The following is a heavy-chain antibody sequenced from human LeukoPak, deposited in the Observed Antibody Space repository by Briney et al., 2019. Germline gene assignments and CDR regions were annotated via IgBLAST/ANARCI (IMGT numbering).Heavy chain of an antibody. CDR3: ARSVLGYSYGLHIDY. Sequence: PSETLSLTCTVSGGSISSYYWSWIRHSPGAGLEWIVYIHYRGSTNYNPSLKSRVTISVDTSKNQFSLKLSSLTAADTAVYYCARSVLGYSYGLHIDYWGQGTLVTVSS. CDR1: GGSISSYY. V-gene: IGHV4-59*01. D-gene: IGHD5-18*01. CDR2: IHYRGST. J-gene: IGHJ4*02.